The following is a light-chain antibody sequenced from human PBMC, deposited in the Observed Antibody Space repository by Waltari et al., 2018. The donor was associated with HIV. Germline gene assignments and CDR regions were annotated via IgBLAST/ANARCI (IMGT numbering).Light chain of an antibody. Sequence: EIVLTQSPGTLSLSPGERATLYCRASQSVTSSFLSWYQQKPGQAPRLLIYGASSRATSIPDRFSGGGSGTDFTLTISRLEPEDFAVYYCQQYGSSPLTFGGGTKVDIK. CDR1: QSVTSSF. J-gene: IGKJ4*01. V-gene: IGKV3-20*01. CDR2: GAS. CDR3: QQYGSSPLT.